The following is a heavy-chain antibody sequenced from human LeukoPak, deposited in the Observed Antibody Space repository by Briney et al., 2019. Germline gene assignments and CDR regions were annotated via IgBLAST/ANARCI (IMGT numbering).Heavy chain of an antibody. J-gene: IGHJ5*02. CDR2: MNPNSGNT. Sequence: GASVKVSCKASGYTFTSYDINWVRQATGQGLEWMGWMNPNSGNTGYAQKFQGRVTMTRNTSISTAYMELRSLRSDDTAVYYCARDFGIAPNWFDPWGQGTLVTVSS. D-gene: IGHD6-13*01. CDR1: GYTFTSYD. CDR3: ARDFGIAPNWFDP. V-gene: IGHV1-8*01.